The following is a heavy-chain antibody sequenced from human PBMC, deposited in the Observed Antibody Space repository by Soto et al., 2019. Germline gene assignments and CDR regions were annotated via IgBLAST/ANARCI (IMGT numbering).Heavy chain of an antibody. J-gene: IGHJ4*02. CDR3: ARGHYDLWSGYRPRGHFDY. CDR1: GGSFSGHY. V-gene: IGHV4-34*01. D-gene: IGHD3-3*01. CDR2: INHVGGT. Sequence: QVQLQQWGAGLLKPSETLSLTCAVYGGSFSGHYWNWIRQPPGKGLEWIGEINHVGGTNYNPSLKSRVTISLDTSKTHFSLRRASVTAADTAVYYCARGHYDLWSGYRPRGHFDYWGQGTLVTVSS.